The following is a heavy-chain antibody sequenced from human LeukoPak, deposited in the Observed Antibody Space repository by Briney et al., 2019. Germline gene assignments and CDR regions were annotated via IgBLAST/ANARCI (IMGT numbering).Heavy chain of an antibody. CDR2: ISAYNGNT. V-gene: IGHV1-18*01. CDR3: ARDVPDSYGYRSSSDY. D-gene: IGHD5-18*01. Sequence: GASVKVSCTASGYTFTSYGISWVRQAPGQGLEWMGWISAYNGNTNYAQKLQGRVTMTTDTSTSTAYMELRSLRSDDTAVYYCARDVPDSYGYRSSSDYWGQGTLVTVSS. J-gene: IGHJ4*02. CDR1: GYTFTSYG.